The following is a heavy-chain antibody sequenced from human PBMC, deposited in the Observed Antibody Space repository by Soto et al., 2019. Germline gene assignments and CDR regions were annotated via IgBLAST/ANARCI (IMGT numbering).Heavy chain of an antibody. J-gene: IGHJ6*02. CDR3: ARDKYCSSTSCFGDYYYYYGMDV. CDR1: GGTFSSYA. Sequence: SVKVSCKASGGTFSSYAISWVRQAPGQGLEWMGGIIPIFGTANYAQKFQGRVTITADESTSTAYMELSSLRSEDTAVYYCARDKYCSSTSCFGDYYYYYGMDVWGQGTTVTVSS. V-gene: IGHV1-69*13. CDR2: IIPIFGTA. D-gene: IGHD2-2*01.